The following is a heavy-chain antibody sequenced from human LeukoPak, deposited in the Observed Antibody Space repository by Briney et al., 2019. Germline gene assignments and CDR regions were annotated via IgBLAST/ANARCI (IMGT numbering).Heavy chain of an antibody. Sequence: GESLKTSCKGSGYSFTSYWIGWVRQMPGKGLEWMGIIYPGDSDTRYSPSFQGQVTISADKSISTAYLQWSSLKASDTAMYYCARAPTGIAAAGPFDYWGQGTLVTVSS. CDR1: GYSFTSYW. CDR3: ARAPTGIAAAGPFDY. CDR2: IYPGDSDT. V-gene: IGHV5-51*01. D-gene: IGHD6-13*01. J-gene: IGHJ4*02.